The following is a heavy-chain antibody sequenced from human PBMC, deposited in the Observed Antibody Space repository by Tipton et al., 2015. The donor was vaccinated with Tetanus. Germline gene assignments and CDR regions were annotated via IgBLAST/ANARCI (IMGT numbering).Heavy chain of an antibody. CDR3: ARGGAWTSPRDAVKRGSFWYFDL. CDR1: GDSVSGYY. V-gene: IGHV4-59*02. Sequence: GLVKPSETLSLTCTVSGDSVSGYYWSWIRQPPGKGLEWVGYVYYTGDTNYNPSLKSRVTISMDRSENQISLKMTSVTAADTAVYYWARGGAWTSPRDAVKRGSFWYFDLWGRGSLVTVSS. CDR2: VYYTGDT. J-gene: IGHJ2*01. D-gene: IGHD3/OR15-3a*01.